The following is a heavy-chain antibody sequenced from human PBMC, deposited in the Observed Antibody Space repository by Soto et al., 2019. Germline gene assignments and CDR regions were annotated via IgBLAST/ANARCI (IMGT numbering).Heavy chain of an antibody. CDR1: GYTFTSYA. D-gene: IGHD2-8*02. Sequence: QVQLVQSGAEVKKPGASVKVSCKASGYTFTSYAMHWVRQAPGQRLEWMGWINAGNGNTKYSQKFKGRVTITSDTSARTAYMELSSLRPEDTAGYYCARDLVMDVWGQGTTVTVSS. CDR3: ARDLVMDV. V-gene: IGHV1-3*01. CDR2: INAGNGNT. J-gene: IGHJ6*02.